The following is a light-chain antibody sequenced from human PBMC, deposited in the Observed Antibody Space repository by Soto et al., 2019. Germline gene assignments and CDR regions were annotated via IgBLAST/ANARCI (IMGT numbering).Light chain of an antibody. CDR2: GAS. J-gene: IGKJ1*01. V-gene: IGKV3-20*01. CDR1: QSVSSSY. CDR3: QQYGRSPWT. Sequence: EIALTQSPGTLSLSPGERVTLSCRASQSVSSSYLAWYQQKTGQAPRLLFYGASSRATGIPDRFSGSGSGTDFILTISRLEPDDFAVYYCQQYGRSPWTFGQGTKVDIK.